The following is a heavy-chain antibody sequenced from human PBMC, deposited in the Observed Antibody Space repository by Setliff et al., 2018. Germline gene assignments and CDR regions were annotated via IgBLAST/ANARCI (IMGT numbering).Heavy chain of an antibody. CDR2: IYASWST. CDR3: ARENGYCSGGACYFMFDY. J-gene: IGHJ4*02. V-gene: IGHV4-61*09. Sequence: SETLSLTCTVSGDSINPLTNYWSRIRQPAGKGPEWIGHIYASWSTNYNPSLKSRVTISLDTSKNQFSLELRAVTAADTALYYCARENGYCSGGACYFMFDYWGQGTLVTVSS. D-gene: IGHD2-15*01. CDR1: GDSINPLTNY.